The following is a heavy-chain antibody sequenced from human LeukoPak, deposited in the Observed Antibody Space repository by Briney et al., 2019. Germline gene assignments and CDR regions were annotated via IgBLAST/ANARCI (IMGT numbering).Heavy chain of an antibody. CDR2: INHSGST. J-gene: IGHJ4*02. Sequence: SETLSLTCTVSGGSISSSSYYWGWIRQPPGKGLEWIGEINHSGSTNYNPSLKSRVTISVDTSKNQFSLKLSSVTAADTAVYYCARGYYSSSHTDYWGQGTLVTVSS. D-gene: IGHD6-13*01. CDR3: ARGYYSSSHTDY. CDR1: GGSISSSSYY. V-gene: IGHV4-39*07.